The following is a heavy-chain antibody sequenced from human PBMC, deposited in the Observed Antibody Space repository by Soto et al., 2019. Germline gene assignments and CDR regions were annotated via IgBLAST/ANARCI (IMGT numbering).Heavy chain of an antibody. CDR1: GGTFSSYA. CDR3: ASGLAVAGTGAFDI. CDR2: IIPIFGTA. D-gene: IGHD6-19*01. V-gene: IGHV1-69*13. Sequence: ASVKVSCKASGGTFSSYAISWVRQAPGQGLEWMGGIIPIFGTANYAQKFQGRVTITADESTSTAYMELSSLRSEDTAVYYCASGLAVAGTGAFDIWGQGTTVTVS. J-gene: IGHJ3*02.